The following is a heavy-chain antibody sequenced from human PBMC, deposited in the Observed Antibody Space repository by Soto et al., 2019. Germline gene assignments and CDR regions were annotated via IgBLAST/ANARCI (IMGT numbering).Heavy chain of an antibody. CDR2: IYYSGST. CDR3: ARRDSSRYNWFDP. CDR1: GGSISSSSYY. V-gene: IGHV4-39*01. J-gene: IGHJ5*02. D-gene: IGHD6-6*01. Sequence: PSETLSLTCTVSGGSISSSSYYWGWIRQPPGKGLEWIGSIYYSGSTYYNPSLKSRVTISVDTSKNQFSLKLSSVTAADTAVYYCARRDSSRYNWFDPWGQGTRVTVSS.